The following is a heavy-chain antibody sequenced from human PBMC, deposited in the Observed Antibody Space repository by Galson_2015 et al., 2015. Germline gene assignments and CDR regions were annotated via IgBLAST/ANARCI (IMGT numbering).Heavy chain of an antibody. V-gene: IGHV3-23*01. CDR2: ISGSGGST. J-gene: IGHJ4*02. Sequence: SLRLSCAASGFTFNTYRMNWVRQAPGKGLEWVSAISGSGGSTYYADSVKGRFTISRDNSKNTLYLQMNSLRAEDTAVYYCAKFWVTKREGFDYWGQGTLVTVSS. D-gene: IGHD4-17*01. CDR1: GFTFNTYR. CDR3: AKFWVTKREGFDY.